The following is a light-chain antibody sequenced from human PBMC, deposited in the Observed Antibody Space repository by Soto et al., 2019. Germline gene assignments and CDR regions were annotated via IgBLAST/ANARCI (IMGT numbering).Light chain of an antibody. CDR1: KLGSKY. CDR3: QAWDSSSVV. J-gene: IGLJ2*01. V-gene: IGLV3-1*01. CDR2: QDT. Sequence: SSELTQPPSVSVSPGQTATITCSGDKLGSKYACWYQQKPGQSPVLVIYQDTTRPSGVPERFSGSNSGNTATLTISGTQAMDEADYYCQAWDSSSVVFGGGTKLTVL.